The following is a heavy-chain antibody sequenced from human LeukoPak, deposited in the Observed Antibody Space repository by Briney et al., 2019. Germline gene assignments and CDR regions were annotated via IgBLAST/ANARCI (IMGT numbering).Heavy chain of an antibody. D-gene: IGHD3-22*01. CDR2: IYYSGST. CDR3: ARGAMIVVVITTHFDY. CDR1: GGSISSYY. Sequence: SETLSLTCTVSGGSISSYYWGWIRQPPGKGLEWIGSIYYSGSTYYNPSLKSRVTISVDTSKNQFSLKLSSVTAADTAVYYCARGAMIVVVITTHFDYWGQGTLVTVSS. V-gene: IGHV4-39*07. J-gene: IGHJ4*02.